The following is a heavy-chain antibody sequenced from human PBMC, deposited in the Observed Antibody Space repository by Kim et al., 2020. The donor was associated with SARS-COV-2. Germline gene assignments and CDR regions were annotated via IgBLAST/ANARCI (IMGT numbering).Heavy chain of an antibody. CDR3: ARDMYYDILTGSPAGFDP. CDR2: INHSGST. D-gene: IGHD3-9*01. J-gene: IGHJ5*02. Sequence: SETLSLTCAVYGGSFSGYYWSWIRQPPGKGLEWIGEINHSGSTNYNPSLKSRVTISVDTSKNQFSLKLSSVTAADTAVYYCARDMYYDILTGSPAGFDP. CDR1: GGSFSGYY. V-gene: IGHV4-34*01.